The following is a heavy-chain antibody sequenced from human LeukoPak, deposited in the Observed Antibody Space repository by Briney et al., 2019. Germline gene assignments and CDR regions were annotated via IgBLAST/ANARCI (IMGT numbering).Heavy chain of an antibody. CDR3: AKDSKWDGSGSPLDY. Sequence: SGGSLRLSCAASGFTFSSYAMSWVRQAPGKGLEWVSAISGSGGSTYYADSVKGRFTISRDNSKNTLYLQMNSLRAEDTAVYYCAKDSKWDGSGSPLDYWGQGTLVTVSS. J-gene: IGHJ4*02. D-gene: IGHD3-10*01. V-gene: IGHV3-23*01. CDR1: GFTFSSYA. CDR2: ISGSGGST.